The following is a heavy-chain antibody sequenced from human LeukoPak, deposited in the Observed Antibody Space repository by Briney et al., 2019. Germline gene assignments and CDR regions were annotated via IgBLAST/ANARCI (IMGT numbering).Heavy chain of an antibody. Sequence: SETLSLTCTVSGGSISNYHWSWIRQPPGKGLEWIGNIYYSGGTNYNPSLKSRATISVDTSKNHFSLRLSSVTAADTAVYYCARGDYYYYYYYIDVWGKGTAVTISS. V-gene: IGHV4-59*01. CDR3: ARGDYYYYYYYIDV. CDR1: GGSISNYH. J-gene: IGHJ6*03. D-gene: IGHD3-16*01. CDR2: IYYSGGT.